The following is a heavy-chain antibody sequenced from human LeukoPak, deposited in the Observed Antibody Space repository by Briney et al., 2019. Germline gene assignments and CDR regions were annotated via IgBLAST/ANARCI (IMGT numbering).Heavy chain of an antibody. V-gene: IGHV3-30*18. D-gene: IGHD3-22*01. CDR3: AKGRHYYDSSGYYYGYYMDV. CDR1: GFIFSSYW. CDR2: ISYDGSNK. Sequence: GGSLRLSCAASGFIFSSYWMSWVRQAPGKGLEWVAVISYDGSNKYYADSVKGRFTISRDNSKNTLYLQMNSLRAEDTAVYYCAKGRHYYDSSGYYYGYYMDVWGKGTTVTVSS. J-gene: IGHJ6*03.